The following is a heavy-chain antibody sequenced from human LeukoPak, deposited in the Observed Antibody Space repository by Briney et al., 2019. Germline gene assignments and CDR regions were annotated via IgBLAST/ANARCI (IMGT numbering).Heavy chain of an antibody. CDR2: IIPIFAIA. V-gene: IGHV1-69*04. Sequence: ASVKVSCKASGGTFSSYAISWVRQAPGQGLECMGRIIPIFAIANYAQKFQGRVTINADKSTSTAYMELSSLRSEDTAVYFCARQGYYYDRSDAFDIWGQGTMVTVSS. D-gene: IGHD3-22*01. J-gene: IGHJ3*02. CDR1: GGTFSSYA. CDR3: ARQGYYYDRSDAFDI.